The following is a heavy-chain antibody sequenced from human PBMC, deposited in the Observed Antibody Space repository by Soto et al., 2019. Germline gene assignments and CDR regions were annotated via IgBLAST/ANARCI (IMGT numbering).Heavy chain of an antibody. J-gene: IGHJ4*02. CDR1: GGSISSGGYY. V-gene: IGHV4-31*03. D-gene: IGHD6-13*01. CDR3: ARGGIAAAAPPDY. CDR2: IYYSGST. Sequence: QVQLQESGPGLVKPSQTLSLTCTVSGGSISSGGYYWSWIRQHPGKGLEWIGYIYYSGSTYYNPSLKGRVTISVDTSKNQCSLKLSSVTAADTAVYYCARGGIAAAAPPDYWGQGTLVTVSS.